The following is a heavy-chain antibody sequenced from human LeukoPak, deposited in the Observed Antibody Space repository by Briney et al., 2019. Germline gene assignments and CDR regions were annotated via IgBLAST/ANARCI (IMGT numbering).Heavy chain of an antibody. V-gene: IGHV3-66*01. CDR2: IYNGGST. CDR1: GFTVNTNY. J-gene: IGHJ4*02. CDR3: ARDLGYCSGSTCYVGYFDY. D-gene: IGHD2-15*01. Sequence: GGSLRLSCAASGFTVNTNYMNWVRQAPGKGLEWVSLIYNGGSTYYADSVKGRFTISRDNSKNTLYLQMNSLRAEDTAVYYCARDLGYCSGSTCYVGYFDYWGQGTLVTVSS.